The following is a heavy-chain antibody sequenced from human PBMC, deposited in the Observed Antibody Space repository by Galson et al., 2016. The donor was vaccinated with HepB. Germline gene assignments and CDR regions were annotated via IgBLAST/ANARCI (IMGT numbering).Heavy chain of an antibody. D-gene: IGHD2/OR15-2a*01. Sequence: SETLSLTCVVSDGSLTSYCWSWIRQPPGKGLEWIGEINHSGSTKYQSSLKSRVTISVDTSKSEVSLKVSSVTAADSAVYYCARSTTYYGMDVWGQGTTVTVSS. CDR1: DGSLTSYC. CDR2: INHSGST. V-gene: IGHV4-34*01. CDR3: ARSTTYYGMDV. J-gene: IGHJ6*02.